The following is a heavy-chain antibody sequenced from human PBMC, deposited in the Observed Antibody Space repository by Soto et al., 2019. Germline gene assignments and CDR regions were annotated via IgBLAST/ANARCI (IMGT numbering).Heavy chain of an antibody. CDR3: ARASRFDP. CDR2: INHRGST. J-gene: IGHJ5*02. V-gene: IGHV4-34*01. CDR1: GGTFSCYY. Sequence: SETLSLTCVVYGGTFSCYYWSWIRQPPGKGLEWIGEINHRGSTNYNPSLKSRVTISVDTSKNQFSLKLSSVTTADTAVYYCARASRFDPWGQGTLVTSPQ.